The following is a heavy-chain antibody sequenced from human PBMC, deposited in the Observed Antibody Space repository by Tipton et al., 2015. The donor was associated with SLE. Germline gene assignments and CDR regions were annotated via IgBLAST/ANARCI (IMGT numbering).Heavy chain of an antibody. J-gene: IGHJ4*02. CDR2: INHSGST. CDR1: GESFSGYY. D-gene: IGHD6-13*01. V-gene: IGHV4-34*01. CDR3: ARGLPRVAAAGTAYYFDY. Sequence: LRLSCAVYGESFSGYYWSWIRQPPGKGLEWIGEINHSGSTNYNPSLKSRVTISVDTSKNQFSLKLSSVTAADTAVYYCARGLPRVAAAGTAYYFDYWGQGTQVTVSS.